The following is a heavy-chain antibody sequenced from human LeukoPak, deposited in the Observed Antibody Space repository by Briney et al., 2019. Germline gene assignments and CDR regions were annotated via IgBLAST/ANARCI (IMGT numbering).Heavy chain of an antibody. J-gene: IGHJ6*02. V-gene: IGHV1-8*01. CDR1: GYTFTGYD. CDR3: ARVAFISSGWRGFYYYYYGMDV. D-gene: IGHD6-19*01. Sequence: ASVKVSCKASGYTFTGYDINWVRQATGQGLEWMGWMNPNSGNTGYAQKFQGRVTMTRNTSISTAYMELSSLRSEDTAVYYCARVAFISSGWRGFYYYYYGMDVWGQGTTVTVSS. CDR2: MNPNSGNT.